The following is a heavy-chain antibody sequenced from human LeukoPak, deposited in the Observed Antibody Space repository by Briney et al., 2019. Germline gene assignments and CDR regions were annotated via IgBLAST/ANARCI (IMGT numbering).Heavy chain of an antibody. J-gene: IGHJ4*02. D-gene: IGHD2-2*02. CDR3: ARGPGYCSSTNCHIDY. Sequence: GRSLRLSCAASGFTFSGDSMNWVRRAPGKGLEWVASITSSSSYIYYAASVKGRFTIARDNAKNSLYLQRNSLRAEDTAVYYCARGPGYCSSTNCHIDYWGQGTLVTVSS. V-gene: IGHV3-21*01. CDR1: GFTFSGDS. CDR2: ITSSSSYI.